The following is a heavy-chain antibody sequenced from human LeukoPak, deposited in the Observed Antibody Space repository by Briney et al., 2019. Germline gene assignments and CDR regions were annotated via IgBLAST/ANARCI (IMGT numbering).Heavy chain of an antibody. CDR1: GYTFTSYD. J-gene: IGHJ6*03. Sequence: ASVKVSCKASGYTFTSYDINWVRQATGQGLEWMGWMNPNSGNTGYAQKFQGRVTITRNTSISTAYMELSSLRPDDTAVYYCATHSTRIAVRPSDYYYYMDVWGKGTTVIVSS. CDR3: ATHSTRIAVRPSDYYYYMDV. D-gene: IGHD6-6*01. CDR2: MNPNSGNT. V-gene: IGHV1-8*03.